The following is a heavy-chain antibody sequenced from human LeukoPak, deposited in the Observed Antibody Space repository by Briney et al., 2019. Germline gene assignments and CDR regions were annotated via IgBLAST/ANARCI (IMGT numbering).Heavy chain of an antibody. D-gene: IGHD6-19*01. CDR2: INSDGSEG. CDR3: ARDERSYSSGWYDYYYGMDV. V-gene: IGHV3-7*03. Sequence: GGSLRLSCAVSGFTFSGFWMSWSRQAPGKGLEWVASINSDGSEGYYADVVKGRFTISRDNAKNSLYLQINSLRAEDTAVYYCARDERSYSSGWYDYYYGMDVWGQGTTVTVSS. CDR1: GFTFSGFW. J-gene: IGHJ6*02.